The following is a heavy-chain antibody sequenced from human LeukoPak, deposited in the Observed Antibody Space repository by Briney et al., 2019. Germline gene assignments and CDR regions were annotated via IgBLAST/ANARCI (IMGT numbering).Heavy chain of an antibody. CDR2: ISAYNGNT. CDR3: ARDPGSYDYVRSPFAY. Sequence: GASVKVSCTASGYTFTSYGISWVRQAPGQGLEWMGWISAYNGNTNYAQKLQGRVTMTTDTSTSTAYMELRSLRSDDTAVYYCARDPGSYDYVRSPFAYWGQGTLATVSS. CDR1: GYTFTSYG. D-gene: IGHD3-16*01. J-gene: IGHJ4*02. V-gene: IGHV1-18*01.